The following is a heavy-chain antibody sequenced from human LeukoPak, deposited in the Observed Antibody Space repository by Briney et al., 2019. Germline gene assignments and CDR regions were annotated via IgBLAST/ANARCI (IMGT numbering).Heavy chain of an antibody. Sequence: GGSLRLSCAASGFTFSDHYIAWVRQAPGKGLEWVGRTRNKANSYTTEYAASVKGRFTISRDDSKNSLYLQMNSLKTEDTAVYYCARPIAVAGTEYFDLWGRGTLVTVSS. CDR2: TRNKANSYTT. J-gene: IGHJ2*01. V-gene: IGHV3-72*01. CDR3: ARPIAVAGTEYFDL. CDR1: GFTFSDHY. D-gene: IGHD6-19*01.